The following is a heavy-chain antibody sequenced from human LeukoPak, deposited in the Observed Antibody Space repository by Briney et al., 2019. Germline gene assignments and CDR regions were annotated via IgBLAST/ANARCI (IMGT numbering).Heavy chain of an antibody. CDR3: ARQISDYYYYYMDV. D-gene: IGHD2/OR15-2a*01. J-gene: IGHJ6*03. Sequence: SETLSLTCTVSGGSISTSAFYWGWIRQPPGKGLEWVGSIYDSGNEFYNPSLKSRVTISADTSKNQFSLKLNSVTAADTAMYYCARQISDYYYYYMDVWGEGITVTVSS. V-gene: IGHV4-39*01. CDR1: GGSISTSAFY. CDR2: IYDSGNE.